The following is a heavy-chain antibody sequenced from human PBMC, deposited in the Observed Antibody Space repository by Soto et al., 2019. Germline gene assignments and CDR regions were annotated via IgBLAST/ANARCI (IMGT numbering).Heavy chain of an antibody. D-gene: IGHD2-15*01. J-gene: IGHJ3*02. CDR2: IYYNGST. Sequence: TLSLTCIISLGSISTGCYHICWLRQHPEMGLERIEFIYYNGSTSYNPSLKSRVTRSVDTSKYQFSLELNSVTASDTAVVYCARKSGYCSGGSCNWAVGFEIWGQGTMGTVSS. CDR3: ARKSGYCSGGSCNWAVGFEI. V-gene: IGHV4-31*03. CDR1: LGSISTGCYH.